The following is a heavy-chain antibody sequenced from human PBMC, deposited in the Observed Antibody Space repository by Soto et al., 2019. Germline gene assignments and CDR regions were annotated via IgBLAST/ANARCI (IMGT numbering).Heavy chain of an antibody. J-gene: IGHJ4*02. CDR3: ARVDYYDSSGYYGY. V-gene: IGHV1-18*04. D-gene: IGHD3-22*01. CDR2: ISGYNGNT. Sequence: QVQLVQSGAEVKKPGASVKVSCKASGYTFTIYGISWVRQAPGQGLEWMGWISGYNGNTDYAQNLQDRVTMTTDASTSSVYIELRSLRSDDTAVYYCARVDYYDSSGYYGYWGQGTVITVSS. CDR1: GYTFTIYG.